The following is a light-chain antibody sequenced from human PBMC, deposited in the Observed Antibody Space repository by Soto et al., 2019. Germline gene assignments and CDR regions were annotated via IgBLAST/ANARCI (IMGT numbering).Light chain of an antibody. V-gene: IGKV1-5*03. J-gene: IGKJ1*01. CDR1: QTISSW. CDR2: KAS. CDR3: QHYNSYSEA. Sequence: DIQMTQSPSTLSGSVGDRVTITCRASQTISSWLAWYQQKPGKAPKLLIYKASTLKSGVPSRFSSSGSGTEFTLTISSLQPDDFGTYYCQHYNSYSEAFGQGTKVDIK.